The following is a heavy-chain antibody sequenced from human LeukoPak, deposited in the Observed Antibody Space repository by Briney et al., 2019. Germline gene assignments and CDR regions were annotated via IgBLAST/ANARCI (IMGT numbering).Heavy chain of an antibody. CDR3: ARLIRDYYDSSGPIDY. J-gene: IGHJ4*02. Sequence: PGGSLRLSCAASGFTFSSYEMNWVRQAPGKGLEWVSYISSSGSTIYYADSVKGRFTISRDNAKNSLYLQMNSLRAEDTAVYYCARLIRDYYDSSGPIDYWGQGTLVTVSS. V-gene: IGHV3-48*03. D-gene: IGHD3-22*01. CDR2: ISSSGSTI. CDR1: GFTFSSYE.